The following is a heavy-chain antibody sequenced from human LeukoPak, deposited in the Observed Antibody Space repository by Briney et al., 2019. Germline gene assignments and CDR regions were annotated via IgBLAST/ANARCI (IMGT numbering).Heavy chain of an antibody. J-gene: IGHJ4*02. CDR3: ARYYASGNFDY. Sequence: PGGSLRLSCAASGFXFSNYWISWVRQAPGKGLEWVANIKQDGREKYYVDPGKGRCTISRENAKNSLYLQMNSLRVEDTAVYYCARYYASGNFDYWGQGTLVTVSS. D-gene: IGHD3-10*01. V-gene: IGHV3-7*04. CDR2: IKQDGREK. CDR1: GFXFSNYW.